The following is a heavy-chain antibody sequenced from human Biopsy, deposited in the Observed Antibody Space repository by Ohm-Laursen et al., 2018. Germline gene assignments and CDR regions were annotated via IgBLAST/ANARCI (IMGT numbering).Heavy chain of an antibody. CDR2: RIPYFNTI. V-gene: IGHV1-69*01. D-gene: IGHD2/OR15-2a*01. Sequence: SSVKVSCNASGVTFDTYAFGWVRQAPGQGLEWMGGRIPYFNTIYYARNFQDRAVITADRSARTTDMQLSGLRPDDTAAYYCVGGQRGPPIGVTVPGDAFDLWGPGTMVTVSP. CDR1: GVTFDTYA. J-gene: IGHJ3*01. CDR3: VGGQRGPPIGVTVPGDAFDL.